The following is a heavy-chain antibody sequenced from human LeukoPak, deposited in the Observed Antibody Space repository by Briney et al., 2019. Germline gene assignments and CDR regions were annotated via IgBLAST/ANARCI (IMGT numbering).Heavy chain of an antibody. CDR3: ARGYCSGGSCYSTVDY. J-gene: IGHJ4*02. Sequence: ASVKVSCKASGYTFTSYGISWVRQAPGQGLEWMGWISAYNGNTNYAQKLQGRVTMTRDTSISTAYMELSRLRSDDTAVYYCARGYCSGGSCYSTVDYWGQGTLVTVSS. CDR1: GYTFTSYG. CDR2: ISAYNGNT. V-gene: IGHV1-18*01. D-gene: IGHD2-15*01.